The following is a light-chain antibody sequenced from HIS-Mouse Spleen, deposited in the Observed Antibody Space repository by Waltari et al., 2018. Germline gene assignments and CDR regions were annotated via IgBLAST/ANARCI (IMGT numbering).Light chain of an antibody. V-gene: IGKV2-30*01. CDR3: MQGTHWPPT. Sequence: DVVMTQSPLSLPVTLGQPASISCRSSQSLVYSDGNTYWNWFQQRPGQSPRRLISKVSNRDSGVPDRVSGSGSGTDFTLKISRVEAEDVGVYYCMQGTHWPPTFGQGTKVEIK. CDR1: QSLVYSDGNTY. J-gene: IGKJ1*01. CDR2: KVS.